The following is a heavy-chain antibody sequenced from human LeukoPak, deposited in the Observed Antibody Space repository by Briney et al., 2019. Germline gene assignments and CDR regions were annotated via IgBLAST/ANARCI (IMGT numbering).Heavy chain of an antibody. CDR2: INHSGST. V-gene: IGHV4-34*01. CDR3: ARVPRIAVAGRPFDY. D-gene: IGHD6-19*01. J-gene: IGHJ4*02. Sequence: PSETLSLTCAVYGGSFSGYYWSWLRQPPGKGLEWIGEINHSGSTNYNPSLKSRVTISVDTSKNQFSLKLSSVTAADTAVYYCARVPRIAVAGRPFDYWGQGTLVTVSS. CDR1: GGSFSGYY.